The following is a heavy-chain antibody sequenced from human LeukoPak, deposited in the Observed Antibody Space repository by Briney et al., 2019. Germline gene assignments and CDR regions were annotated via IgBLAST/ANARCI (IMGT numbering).Heavy chain of an antibody. Sequence: SETLSLTCAVYGASFSTYYWSWLRQPPGKGLEWIGEINHSGRTHYNLSLKSRVTISVDTSKNDFSLSLRLSSVTAADTAVYYCVGWLGENWFDPWGQGTLVIVSS. V-gene: IGHV4-34*01. CDR1: GASFSTYY. CDR2: INHSGRT. J-gene: IGHJ5*02. CDR3: VGWLGENWFDP. D-gene: IGHD3-10*01.